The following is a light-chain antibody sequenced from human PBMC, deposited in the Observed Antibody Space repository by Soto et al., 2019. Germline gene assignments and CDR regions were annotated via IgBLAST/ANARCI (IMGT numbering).Light chain of an antibody. Sequence: DIQITQSPSSVSASVGDRVTITCRASQGITKWLDWYQQKPGKAPKLLIYAASTLQTGVPSRFSGSGSGTGFTLTISRLQPEDFASYCCQQADSFPLPVGGGTVVEMK. V-gene: IGKV1-12*01. CDR1: QGITKW. CDR3: QQADSFPLP. J-gene: IGKJ4*01. CDR2: AAS.